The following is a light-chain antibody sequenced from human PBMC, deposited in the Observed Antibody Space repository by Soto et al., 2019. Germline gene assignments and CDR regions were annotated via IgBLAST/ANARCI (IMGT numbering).Light chain of an antibody. CDR2: EAT. J-gene: IGLJ1*01. CDR3: AAGGTAGDDGLSSPFYV. V-gene: IGLV2-14*02. Sequence: QSALTQPASVSGSPGQSITISCTGTSSDVGSYEFVSWYQQYPGKAPKLMIHEATKRPSGVSDRFSGSRSGTSASLAISGLRSEDEADYYCAAGGTAGDDGLSSPFYVFGTGTKLTVL. CDR1: SSDVGSYEF.